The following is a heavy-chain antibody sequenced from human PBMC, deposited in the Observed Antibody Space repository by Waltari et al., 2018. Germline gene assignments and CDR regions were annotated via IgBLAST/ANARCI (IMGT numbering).Heavy chain of an antibody. CDR2: IHKDGSEK. CDR1: GFPFTDFW. D-gene: IGHD7-27*01. J-gene: IGHJ4*02. CDR3: VRDHWGPDY. Sequence: EVDLVESGGGLVQPGGSLKLSCAASGFPFTDFWMSGVRQEPGKGPEWVANIHKDGSEKNYVDYVKGRFTISRDNAKDSVYLQMNSLRADDTAMYYCVRDHWGPDYWGQGTLVTVSS. V-gene: IGHV3-7*01.